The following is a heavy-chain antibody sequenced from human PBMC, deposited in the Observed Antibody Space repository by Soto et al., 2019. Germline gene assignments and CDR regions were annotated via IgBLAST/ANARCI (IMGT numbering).Heavy chain of an antibody. CDR2: IDPSDSYT. CDR1: GYSFTSYW. V-gene: IGHV5-10-1*01. CDR3: ARSPLLLWFGELSRNWFDP. D-gene: IGHD3-10*01. Sequence: GESLKISCKGSGYSFTSYWIGWVRQMPGKGLEWMGRIDPSDSYTNYSPSFQGHVTISADKSISTAYLQWSSLKASDTAMYYCARSPLLLWFGELSRNWFDPWGQGTLVTVSS. J-gene: IGHJ5*02.